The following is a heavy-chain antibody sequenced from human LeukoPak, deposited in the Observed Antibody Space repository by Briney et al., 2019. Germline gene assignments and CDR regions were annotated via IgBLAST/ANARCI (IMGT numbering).Heavy chain of an antibody. CDR3: ADHYYDSSGYYDDAFDI. CDR1: GFTVSSNY. CDR2: INSDGSST. Sequence: GGSLRLSCAASGFTVSSNYMSWVRQAPGKGLVWVSRINSDGSSTSYAESVKGRFTISRDNSKNTLYLQMNSLRAEDTAVYYCADHYYDSSGYYDDAFDIWGQGTMVSVSS. V-gene: IGHV3-74*01. J-gene: IGHJ3*02. D-gene: IGHD3-22*01.